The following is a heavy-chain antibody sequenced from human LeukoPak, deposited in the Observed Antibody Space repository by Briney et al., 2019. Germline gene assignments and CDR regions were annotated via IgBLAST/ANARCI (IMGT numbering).Heavy chain of an antibody. J-gene: IGHJ3*02. V-gene: IGHV3-30-3*01. CDR1: GFTFSSYA. CDR3: ARRAKLDCSSTSCRDAFDI. D-gene: IGHD2-2*01. Sequence: GGSLRLSCAASGFTFSSYAMHWVRQAPGKGLEWVAVISYDGSNKYYADSVKGRFTISRDNSKNTLYLQMNSLRAEDTAVYYCARRAKLDCSSTSCRDAFDIWGQGTMVTVSS. CDR2: ISYDGSNK.